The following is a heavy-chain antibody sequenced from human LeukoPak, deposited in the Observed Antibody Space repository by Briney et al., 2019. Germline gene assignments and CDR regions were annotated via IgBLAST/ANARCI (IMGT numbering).Heavy chain of an antibody. CDR2: ISGSGGST. Sequence: GGSLRLSCAASGFIFRSYAMSWVRQAPGKGLEWVSAISGSGGSTYYADSVEGRFTISRDNSKNTLYLQRNSLRAEDTAVYYCAKVMNYYDSSGYYGSAYFDYWGQGTLVTVSS. V-gene: IGHV3-23*01. J-gene: IGHJ4*02. CDR3: AKVMNYYDSSGYYGSAYFDY. CDR1: GFIFRSYA. D-gene: IGHD3-22*01.